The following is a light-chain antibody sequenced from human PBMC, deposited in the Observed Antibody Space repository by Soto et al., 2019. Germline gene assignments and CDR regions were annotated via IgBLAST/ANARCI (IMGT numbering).Light chain of an antibody. CDR1: QGISSW. Sequence: DIHMTQSPSSVSASVGDRVTITCRASQGISSWLAWYQQKPGKAPKLLLYTVSSLQSGVPSRSIATGSGTDFTLTTSSLQTEEFATYDCQQANSFPLTFGGGTKVEIK. CDR3: QQANSFPLT. V-gene: IGKV1-12*01. J-gene: IGKJ4*01. CDR2: TVS.